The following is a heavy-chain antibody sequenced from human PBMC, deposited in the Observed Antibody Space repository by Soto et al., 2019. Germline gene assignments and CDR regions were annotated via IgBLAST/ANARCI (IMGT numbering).Heavy chain of an antibody. CDR1: GYRFTSYY. J-gene: IGHJ5*02. V-gene: IGHV1-46*03. D-gene: IGHD6-13*01. CDR3: ARSRGAAAGINWFDP. CDR2: INPNSGIT. Sequence: QVQVVQSGAEVKKPGASVKISCKASGYRFTSYYMHWVRQAPGQGLEWMGIINPNSGITNYAQNFQGRVTMNRDTSTSTVYMELSSLKSEDTAVYYCARSRGAAAGINWFDPWGQGTLVTVSS.